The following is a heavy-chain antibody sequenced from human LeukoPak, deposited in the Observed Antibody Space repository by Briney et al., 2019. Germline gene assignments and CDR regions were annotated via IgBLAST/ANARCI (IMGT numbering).Heavy chain of an antibody. CDR2: IYSGGDT. V-gene: IGHV3-53*01. CDR3: TRGPGSTWYSDY. D-gene: IGHD6-13*01. CDR1: GFTVSSNY. J-gene: IGHJ4*02. Sequence: GGSLRLSCAASGFTVSSNYMNWVRQAPRKGLEWVSIIYSGGDTYYADSVKGRFTISRDNSKNTLYLQMNSLRPEDTAVYYCTRGPGSTWYSDYWGQGTLVTVSS.